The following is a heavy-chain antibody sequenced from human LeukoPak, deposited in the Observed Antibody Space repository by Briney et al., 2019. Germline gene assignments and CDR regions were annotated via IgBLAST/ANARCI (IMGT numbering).Heavy chain of an antibody. Sequence: GGSLRLSCEAFGFTFRNHWMAWVRQAPGKGLEWVAHINGDGSEKSYVDSVKGRFTISRDNTKNSLYLQMNSLRAEDTAVYYCARGPSGARDIWGQGTMVTVSS. V-gene: IGHV3-7*01. CDR1: GFTFRNHW. CDR2: INGDGSEK. D-gene: IGHD1-26*01. CDR3: ARGPSGARDI. J-gene: IGHJ3*02.